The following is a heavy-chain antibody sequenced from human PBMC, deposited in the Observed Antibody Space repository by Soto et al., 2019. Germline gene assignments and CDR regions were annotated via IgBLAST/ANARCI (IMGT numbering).Heavy chain of an antibody. Sequence: DVQLLESGGGLAQPGGSLRLSCAASGFTFSTYAMTWVRQAPGKGLQWVSAISASGGTTYYADSVRGRFTISRDNDNNALYLQMNSLSAEDTAVYYCAKMFLAQWCYPDYWGQGALVTVSS. CDR1: GFTFSTYA. CDR2: ISASGGTT. J-gene: IGHJ4*02. D-gene: IGHD2-8*01. V-gene: IGHV3-23*01. CDR3: AKMFLAQWCYPDY.